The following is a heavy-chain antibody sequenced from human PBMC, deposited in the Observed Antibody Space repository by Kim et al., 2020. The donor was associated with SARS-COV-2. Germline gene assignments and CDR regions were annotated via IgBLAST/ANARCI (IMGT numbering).Heavy chain of an antibody. J-gene: IGHJ6*02. CDR2: INPNSGGT. CDR1: GYTFTGYY. CDR3: ARAPGYYYYGMDV. V-gene: IGHV1-2*02. Sequence: ASVKVSCKASGYTFTGYYMHWVRQAPGQGLEWMGWINPNSGGTNYAQKFQGRVTMTRDTSISTAYMQLSRPRSDDTAVYYCARAPGYYYYGMDVWGQGTTVTVSS.